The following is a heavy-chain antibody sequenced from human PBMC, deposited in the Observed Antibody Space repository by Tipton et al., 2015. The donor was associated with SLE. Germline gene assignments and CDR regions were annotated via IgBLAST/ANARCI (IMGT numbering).Heavy chain of an antibody. CDR3: ARVGDTAIVDY. CDR1: GASINSGTYY. J-gene: IGHJ4*02. V-gene: IGHV4-31*03. D-gene: IGHD5-18*01. Sequence: TLSLTCTVSGASINSGTYYWNWIRHPEKGLEWIGYIYFSGSTYYNPSLKSRVSISVDTSENQFSLNLRSMTAADTAVYYCARVGDTAIVDYWGQGTLVTVSS. CDR2: IYFSGST.